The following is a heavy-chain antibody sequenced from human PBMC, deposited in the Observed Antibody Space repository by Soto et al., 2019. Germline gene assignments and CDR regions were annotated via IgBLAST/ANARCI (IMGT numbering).Heavy chain of an antibody. D-gene: IGHD3-10*01. V-gene: IGHV3-11*01. J-gene: IGHJ4*02. CDR2: ISGSGSTI. Sequence: PGGSLRLSCAASGFTFSDSYMTWIRQAPGKGLEWVSYISGSGSTIHYANSVNGRFTVSRDNAKKSLYLQMNSLRAEDTAVYYCASDPYYYASAYWGQGTLVTVSS. CDR1: GFTFSDSY. CDR3: ASDPYYYASAY.